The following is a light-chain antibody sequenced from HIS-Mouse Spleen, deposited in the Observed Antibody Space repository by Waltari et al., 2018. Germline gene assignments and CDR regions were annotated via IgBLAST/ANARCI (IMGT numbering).Light chain of an antibody. J-gene: IGLJ3*02. Sequence: SYELTQPPSVSVSPGQTARITCSGDALPKQYAYWYQQKPGQAPVLVIYKDSERPSGIPGRFSGSSSGTTGTLTISGVQAEDEADYYCQSADSSGTYRDWVFGGGTKLTVL. CDR1: ALPKQY. CDR3: QSADSSGTYRDWV. V-gene: IGLV3-25*03. CDR2: KDS.